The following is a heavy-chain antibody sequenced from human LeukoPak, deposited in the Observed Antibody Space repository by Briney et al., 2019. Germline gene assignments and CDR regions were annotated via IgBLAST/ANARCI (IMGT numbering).Heavy chain of an antibody. Sequence: ASVKVSCKASGYTFTSYGISWVRQAPGQGLEWMGWISAYNGNTNYAQKLQGRVTMTTDTSTSTAYMELRSLRSEDSAVYYCARDIPTSYYGSGSSGYWGQGTLVTVSS. CDR1: GYTFTSYG. V-gene: IGHV1-18*01. D-gene: IGHD3-10*01. J-gene: IGHJ4*02. CDR2: ISAYNGNT. CDR3: ARDIPTSYYGSGSSGY.